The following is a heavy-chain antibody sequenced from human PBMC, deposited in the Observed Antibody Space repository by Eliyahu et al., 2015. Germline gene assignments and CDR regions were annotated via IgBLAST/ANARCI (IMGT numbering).Heavy chain of an antibody. CDR2: XDPSDSYT. CDR3: ARHLSGSYYS. CDR1: GYSFTSYW. D-gene: IGHD1-26*01. Sequence: EVQLVQSGAEVKKPGESLRXSXXGXGYSFTSYWXXXVRQMPGKGLEWXGRXDPSDSYTNYXPSFQGHVTISADKSISTAYLQWSSLKASDTAMYYCARHLSGSYYSWGQGTLVTVSS. J-gene: IGHJ4*02. V-gene: IGHV5-10-1*03.